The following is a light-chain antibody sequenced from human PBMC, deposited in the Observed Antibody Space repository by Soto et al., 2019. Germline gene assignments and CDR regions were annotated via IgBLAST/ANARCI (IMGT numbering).Light chain of an antibody. CDR2: END. Sequence: QSVLTQPPSASGTPGQRVTISCSGGRSNIGSNYVYWYQQFPGTAPKLLIFENDQRPSGVPDRFSGSKSGTSASLAISGLRSEDEADFYCTTWDDTLRSVVFGGGTKLTVL. V-gene: IGLV1-47*01. CDR3: TTWDDTLRSVV. J-gene: IGLJ2*01. CDR1: RSNIGSNY.